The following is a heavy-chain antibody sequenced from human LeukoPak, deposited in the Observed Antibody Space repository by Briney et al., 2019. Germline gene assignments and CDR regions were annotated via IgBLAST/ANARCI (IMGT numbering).Heavy chain of an antibody. CDR2: INTNTGNP. D-gene: IGHD2-15*01. V-gene: IGHV7-4-1*02. CDR3: ARDLGYCSGGSCYTEYNWFDP. Sequence: EASVKVSCTASGYTFTSYAMNWVRQAPGQGLEWMGWINTNTGNPTYAQGFTGRFVFSLDTSVSTAYLQISSLKAEDTAVYYCARDLGYCSGGSCYTEYNWFDPWGQGTLVTVSS. CDR1: GYTFTSYA. J-gene: IGHJ5*02.